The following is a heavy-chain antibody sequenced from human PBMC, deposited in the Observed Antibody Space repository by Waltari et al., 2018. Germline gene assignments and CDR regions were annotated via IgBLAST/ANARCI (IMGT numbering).Heavy chain of an antibody. Sequence: QVQPVPSGAEMRKQGASVKVSSKASANTFTSYDSNWVRQATGQGLQWMGWLDPHSGNTGYAQKFQGRVTIARNASISTAYLELSSLRSEDTAVYYCARARGYFDSFDAFDIWGQGTMVTVSS. CDR2: LDPHSGNT. J-gene: IGHJ3*02. CDR3: ARARGYFDSFDAFDI. D-gene: IGHD3-9*01. V-gene: IGHV1-8*01. CDR1: ANTFTSYD.